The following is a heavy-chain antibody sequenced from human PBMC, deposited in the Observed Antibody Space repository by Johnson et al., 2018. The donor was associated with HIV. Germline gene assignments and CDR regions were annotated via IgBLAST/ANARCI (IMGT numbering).Heavy chain of an antibody. D-gene: IGHD2-15*01. CDR2: IKEDGSEK. V-gene: IGHV3-7*01. J-gene: IGHJ3*02. CDR1: VFTFSTYW. CDR3: ATDIVVVLAVTGTGAAFDI. Sequence: EVQLVESGGGLVQPGGSLRLSSPASVFTFSTYWMSWVRQAPGKGLEWVANIKEDGSEKYYVDSVKGRFTISRDNAKNSLYLQMNSLRAEDTAVYYCATDIVVVLAVTGTGAAFDIWGQGTMVTVSS.